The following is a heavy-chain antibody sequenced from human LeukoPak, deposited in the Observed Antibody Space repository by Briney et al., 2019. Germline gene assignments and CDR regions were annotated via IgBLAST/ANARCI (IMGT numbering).Heavy chain of an antibody. J-gene: IGHJ4*02. D-gene: IGHD1-26*01. Sequence: GGSLRLSCAASGLTLSRDWMHWVRQVPAKGLVWVSYIDGGGSDTYYADSVKGRFTISRDNAKNMLYLQMNGLRADDTAVYYCARGGAGGTFGYWGQGTLVSVSS. CDR1: GLTLSRDW. CDR2: IDGGGSDT. V-gene: IGHV3-74*01. CDR3: ARGGAGGTFGY.